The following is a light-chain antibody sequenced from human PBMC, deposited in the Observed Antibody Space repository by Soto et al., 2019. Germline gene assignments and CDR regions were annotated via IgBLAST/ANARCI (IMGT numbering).Light chain of an antibody. Sequence: EIVLSRSPGTLSLSTVEVANRYFISLHSIGGNFLAWYQQRRGQAPRLLIHGASNRATGIPDRFTGSGSGTDFTLTISRLEPEDWAVYYCQQYVSSPGAFGQGTKV. CDR2: GAS. V-gene: IGKV3-20*01. CDR3: QQYVSSPGA. CDR1: HSIGGNF. J-gene: IGKJ1*01.